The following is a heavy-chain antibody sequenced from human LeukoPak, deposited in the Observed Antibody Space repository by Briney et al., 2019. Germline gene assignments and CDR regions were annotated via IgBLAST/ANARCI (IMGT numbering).Heavy chain of an antibody. J-gene: IGHJ4*02. CDR2: IHPSGST. Sequence: SETLSLTCTVSGGSISSYYWSWIRQPAGKGLEWIGRIHPSGSTNYNPSLKSRVTLSVDTSKDQFSLKLSSVTAADTAVYYCARAYYLLYYFDYWGQGTLVTVSS. V-gene: IGHV4-4*07. CDR1: GGSISSYY. CDR3: ARAYYLLYYFDY. D-gene: IGHD2/OR15-2a*01.